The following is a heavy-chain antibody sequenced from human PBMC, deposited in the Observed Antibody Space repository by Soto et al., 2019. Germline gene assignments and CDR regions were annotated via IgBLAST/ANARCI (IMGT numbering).Heavy chain of an antibody. CDR2: ISFDGSLK. J-gene: IGHJ4*02. V-gene: IGHV3-30*04. CDR1: GFTFDSHT. D-gene: IGHD6-13*01. CDR3: ARTYSSSWNYLDY. Sequence: QVQLVESGGGVVQPGRSLRLSCTASGFTFDSHTMHWVRPSPGKGLEWVGLISFDGSLKYDSDSVKGRFSISRDNSKNTVFLEMNSLRPEDTAVYYCARTYSSSWNYLDYWCQGVQVMVSS.